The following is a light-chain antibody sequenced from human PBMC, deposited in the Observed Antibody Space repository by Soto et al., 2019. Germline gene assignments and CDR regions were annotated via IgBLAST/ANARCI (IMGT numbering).Light chain of an antibody. Sequence: DIVMTQSPLSLPVTAGEPVSVSCRSSQSLLHSNGYNYLDWYLQKPGQSPQLLIYWGSNRASGVPDRFSGSGSGTDFTLKISRVEAEDVGVYYCMQALQTPWTFGQGTKVEIK. J-gene: IGKJ1*01. CDR2: WGS. V-gene: IGKV2-28*01. CDR3: MQALQTPWT. CDR1: QSLLHSNGYNY.